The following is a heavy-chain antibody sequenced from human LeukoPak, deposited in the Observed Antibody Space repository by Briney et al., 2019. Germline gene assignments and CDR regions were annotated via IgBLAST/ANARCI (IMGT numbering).Heavy chain of an antibody. CDR3: ARSVLDPDYYYYMDV. V-gene: IGHV4-61*02. CDR2: IYTSGST. Sequence: SETLSLTCTVSGGSISSGSYYWSWIRQPAGKGLEWTGRIYTSGSTNYNPSLKSRVTISVDTSKNQFSLKLSSVTAAATAVYYCARSVLDPDYYYYMDVWGKGTTVTVSS. J-gene: IGHJ6*03. CDR1: GGSISSGSYY.